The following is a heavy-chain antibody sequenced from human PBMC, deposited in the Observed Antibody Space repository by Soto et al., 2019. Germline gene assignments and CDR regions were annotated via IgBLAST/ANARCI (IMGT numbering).Heavy chain of an antibody. CDR2: IFFDGSRE. CDR1: GFTFNSFG. CDR3: ARDGYCSGTRCDSDNYYGLDV. Sequence: PGGSLRLSCAASGFTFNSFGLHWVRQAPGKGLEWVAAIFFDGSREFYADSVKGRFSLSRDNSKNTMSLQMSSLRGDDTAVYYCARDGYCSGTRCDSDNYYGLDVWGRGTRVTVSS. D-gene: IGHD2-2*03. V-gene: IGHV3-30*03. J-gene: IGHJ6*02.